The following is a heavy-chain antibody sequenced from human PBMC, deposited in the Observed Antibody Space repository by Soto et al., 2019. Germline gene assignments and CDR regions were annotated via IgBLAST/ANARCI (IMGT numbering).Heavy chain of an antibody. J-gene: IGHJ4*02. D-gene: IGHD6-6*01. Sequence: QVQLVESGGGVVQPGRSLRLSCAVSGFIFKNYALNWVRQAPGKRLEWVASITRDGYNKYYADSVKGRFTISRDNSKNTLSLQMTALRVEDSSVYYCTKSSGGSSSVGMDYWGPGTLVTVSS. CDR3: TKSSGGSSSVGMDY. CDR1: GFIFKNYA. V-gene: IGHV3-30*04. CDR2: ITRDGYNK.